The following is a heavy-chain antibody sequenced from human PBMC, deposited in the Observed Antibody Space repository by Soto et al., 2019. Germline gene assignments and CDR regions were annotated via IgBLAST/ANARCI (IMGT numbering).Heavy chain of an antibody. J-gene: IGHJ6*02. D-gene: IGHD3-10*01. CDR3: AKDLGRAGYYYYGMDV. CDR1: GFTFSSYA. CDR2: ISGSGGST. Sequence: PGGSLRLSCAASGFTFSSYAMSWVRQAPGKGLEWVSAISGSGGSTYYADSVKGRFTISRDNSKNTLYLQMNSLRAEDTAVYYCAKDLGRAGYYYYGMDVWGQGTTVTVSS. V-gene: IGHV3-23*01.